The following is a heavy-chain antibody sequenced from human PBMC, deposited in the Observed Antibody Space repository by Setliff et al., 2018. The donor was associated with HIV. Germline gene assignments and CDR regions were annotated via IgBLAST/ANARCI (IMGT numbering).Heavy chain of an antibody. V-gene: IGHV4-34*01. Sequence: PSETLSLTCAVYGGSFSGYYWSWIRQPPGKGLEWIGEINHSGSTNYNPSLKSRGTISVDTSKNQFSLKLSSVTAADTAVFYCARLTTTYYYDSSAYYHPVWGQGTLVTVSS. D-gene: IGHD3-22*01. CDR2: INHSGST. CDR3: ARLTTTYYYDSSAYYHPV. J-gene: IGHJ4*02. CDR1: GGSFSGYY.